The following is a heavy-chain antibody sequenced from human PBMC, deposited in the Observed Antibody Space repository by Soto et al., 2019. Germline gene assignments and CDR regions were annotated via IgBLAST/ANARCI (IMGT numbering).Heavy chain of an antibody. D-gene: IGHD2-2*01. J-gene: IGHJ5*02. CDR1: GGTFSSYA. CDR2: IIPIFGTA. V-gene: IGHV1-69*06. Sequence: QVQLVQSGAEVKKPGSSVKVSCKASGGTFSSYAISWVRQAPGQGLEWMGGIIPIFGTANYAQKFQGRVTITADKSTSTAYMELSSLRSEDMAVYYCARDVHCSSTSCYHWFDPWGQGTLVTVSS. CDR3: ARDVHCSSTSCYHWFDP.